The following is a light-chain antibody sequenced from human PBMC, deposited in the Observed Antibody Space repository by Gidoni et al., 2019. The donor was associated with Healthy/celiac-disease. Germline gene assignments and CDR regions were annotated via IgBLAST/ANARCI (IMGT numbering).Light chain of an antibody. CDR3: QHFGN. J-gene: IGKJ4*01. CDR1: QSISSSQ. CDR2: GAS. Sequence: EIVLTQSPGTLSLSPGQSATLYCRASQSISSSQLAWYQQKPGQAPRPLMYGASSRATGIPDRFSGSGSGTDFTLTISRLEPEDFAVYYCQHFGNFGGGTKVE. V-gene: IGKV3-20*01.